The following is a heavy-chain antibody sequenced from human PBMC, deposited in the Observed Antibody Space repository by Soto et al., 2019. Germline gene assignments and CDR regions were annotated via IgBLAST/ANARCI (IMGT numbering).Heavy chain of an antibody. Sequence: QVQLQESGPGLVKPSQTLSLTCTVSGGSISSGDYYWSWIRQPPGKGLEWIGYIYYSGSTYYNPSLKRRVTMSVDTSTNQSSLKLSSVTAADTAVYYCARVGGFGATTIDYWGQGTLVTVSS. CDR3: ARVGGFGATTIDY. D-gene: IGHD3-10*01. CDR2: IYYSGST. CDR1: GGSISSGDYY. V-gene: IGHV4-30-4*01. J-gene: IGHJ4*02.